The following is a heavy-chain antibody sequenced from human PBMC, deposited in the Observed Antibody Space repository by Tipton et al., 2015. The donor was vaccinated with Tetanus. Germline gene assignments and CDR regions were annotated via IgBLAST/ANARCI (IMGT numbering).Heavy chain of an antibody. CDR2: AYYSGST. D-gene: IGHD3-22*01. J-gene: IGHJ4*02. CDR1: RGSISSDIYN. V-gene: IGHV4-61*01. CDR3: ARFSYDSGGFYSYFDY. Sequence: TLSLTCTVSRGSISSDIYNWGWIRQPPGKGLEWIGHAYYSGSTNYNPSLKSRVSISVDTSNDQFSLRLTSVTAADTAIYYCARFSYDSGGFYSYFDYWGRGTLVTVSS.